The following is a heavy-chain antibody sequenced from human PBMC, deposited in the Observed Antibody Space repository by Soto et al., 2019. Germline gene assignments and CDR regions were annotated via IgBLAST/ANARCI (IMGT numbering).Heavy chain of an antibody. CDR3: ARNVKAAADRSVFDY. J-gene: IGHJ4*02. V-gene: IGHV5-10-1*01. CDR1: GYSFTSYW. D-gene: IGHD6-13*01. Sequence: GESLKISCKGSGYSFTSYWISWVRQMPGKGLEWMGRIDPSDSYTNYSPSFQGHVTISADKSISTAYLQWSSLKASDTAMYYCARNVKAAADRSVFDYWGQGTLVTVS. CDR2: IDPSDSYT.